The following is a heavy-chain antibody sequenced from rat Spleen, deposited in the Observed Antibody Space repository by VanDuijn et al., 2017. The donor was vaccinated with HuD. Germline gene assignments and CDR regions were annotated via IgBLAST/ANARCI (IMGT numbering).Heavy chain of an antibody. Sequence: EMRLLESGGDLVQPGRSLKVSCAASGFTFSNFDMAWVRQAPTQGLEWVASISTSADTTYYRDSVKGRFTVSRDDAKSTLYLQMDSLRSEDTDTYYCARHGGLRNWFAYWGQGTLVTVSS. CDR2: ISTSADTT. V-gene: IGHV5-25*01. J-gene: IGHJ3*01. CDR3: ARHGGLRNWFAY. CDR1: GFTFSNFD.